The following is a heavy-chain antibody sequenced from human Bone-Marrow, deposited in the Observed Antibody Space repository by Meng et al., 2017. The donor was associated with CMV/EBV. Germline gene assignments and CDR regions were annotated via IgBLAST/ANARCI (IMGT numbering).Heavy chain of an antibody. CDR2: IIPILGIA. Sequence: SVKVSCKASGGTFSSYTISWVRQAPGQGLEWMGRIIPILGIANYAQKFQGRVTITADKSTSTAYMELSSLRSEDTAVYYCARDRVMIVQKFSFDYWGQGTLVTVSS. J-gene: IGHJ4*02. CDR1: GGTFSSYT. D-gene: IGHD3-22*01. V-gene: IGHV1-69*04. CDR3: ARDRVMIVQKFSFDY.